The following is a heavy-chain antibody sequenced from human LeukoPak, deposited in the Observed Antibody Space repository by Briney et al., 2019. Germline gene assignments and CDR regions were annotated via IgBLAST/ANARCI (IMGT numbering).Heavy chain of an antibody. CDR1: GSSFTNYW. V-gene: IGHV5-51*01. CDR2: IYPSDSDT. D-gene: IGHD6-19*01. CDR3: ARHRPGYSGGPYYFDY. Sequence: GESLKISCKGSGSSFTNYWIAWVCQMPGKGLEWMGIIYPSDSDTIYSPSFQGQVAISADESINSAFLQWTSLKASDTAMYYCARHRPGYSGGPYYFDYWGQGTLVTVSS. J-gene: IGHJ4*02.